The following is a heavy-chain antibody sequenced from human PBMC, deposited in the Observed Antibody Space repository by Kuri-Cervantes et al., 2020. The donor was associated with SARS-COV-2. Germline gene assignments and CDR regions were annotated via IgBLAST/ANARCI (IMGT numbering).Heavy chain of an antibody. J-gene: IGHJ3*02. D-gene: IGHD2-2*01. CDR2: MSYDGSNK. Sequence: LSLTCAASGFTFSSYAMHWVRQAPGKGLEWVAVMSYDGSNKYYADSVKGRFTISRDNSKNTLYLQMNSLRAEDTAVYYCASPIVVVPAAIRGYDAFDIWGQGTMVTVSS. CDR1: GFTFSSYA. CDR3: ASPIVVVPAAIRGYDAFDI. V-gene: IGHV3-30-3*01.